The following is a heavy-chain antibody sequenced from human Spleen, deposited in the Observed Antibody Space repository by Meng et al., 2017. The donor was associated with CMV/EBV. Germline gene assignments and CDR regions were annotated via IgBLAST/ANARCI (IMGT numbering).Heavy chain of an antibody. CDR1: GYSFSNYG. Sequence: ASVKVSCKPSGYSFSNYGISWVRQAPGQGLEWMGWISAYNGNTKYAQRFQDRVAMTTDTSSRTAYMEVRSLRSDDTAVYYCARDRWNYGNPYFDYWGQGTLVTVSS. J-gene: IGHJ4*02. CDR2: ISAYNGNT. V-gene: IGHV1-18*01. CDR3: ARDRWNYGNPYFDY. D-gene: IGHD1-7*01.